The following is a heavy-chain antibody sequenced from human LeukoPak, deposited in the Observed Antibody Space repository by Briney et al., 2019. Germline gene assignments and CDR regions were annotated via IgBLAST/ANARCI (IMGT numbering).Heavy chain of an antibody. D-gene: IGHD1-26*01. CDR1: GYTFTSYY. J-gene: IGHJ4*02. V-gene: IGHV1-18*04. Sequence: ASVKVSCKPFGYTFTSYYIHWVRQAPGQGLEWMGWISAYNGNTNYAQKLQGRVTMTTDTSTSTAYMELRSLRSDDTAVYYCARDLGSYLFDYWGQGTLVTVSS. CDR2: ISAYNGNT. CDR3: ARDLGSYLFDY.